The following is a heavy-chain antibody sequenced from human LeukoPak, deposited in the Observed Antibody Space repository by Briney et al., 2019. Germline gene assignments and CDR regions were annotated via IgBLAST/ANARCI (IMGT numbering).Heavy chain of an antibody. D-gene: IGHD3-16*02. V-gene: IGHV4-34*01. CDR3: ARGEISVAPYIEGRNWFDP. Sequence: SGTLSLTCAVYGGSFSGYYWSWIRQPPGKGLEWIGEINHSGSTNYNPSLKSRVTISVDTSKNQFSLKLSSVTAADTAVYYCARGEISVAPYIEGRNWFDPWGQGTLVTVSS. J-gene: IGHJ5*02. CDR1: GGSFSGYY. CDR2: INHSGST.